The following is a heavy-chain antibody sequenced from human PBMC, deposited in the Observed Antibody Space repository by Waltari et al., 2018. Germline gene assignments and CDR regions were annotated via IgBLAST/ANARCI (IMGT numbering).Heavy chain of an antibody. CDR2: IFSGGST. CDR3: ARESWNDFYAMDV. D-gene: IGHD1-1*01. CDR1: GFTVSRNY. V-gene: IGHV3-66*02. Sequence: EVQLLESGGGLVQPGGSLRLSCAASGFTVSRNYMSWVRQAPGKGLEWGSMIFSGGSTYYADSVKRRITIARDNSKNTLFLQMNGLGVEDTAVYYGARESWNDFYAMDVWGQGTTVTVSS. J-gene: IGHJ6*02.